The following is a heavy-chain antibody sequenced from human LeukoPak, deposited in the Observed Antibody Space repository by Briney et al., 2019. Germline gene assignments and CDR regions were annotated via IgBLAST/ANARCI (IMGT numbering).Heavy chain of an antibody. D-gene: IGHD3-22*01. V-gene: IGHV1-2*06. Sequence: ASVKVSCKASGYTFTGYYMHWVRQAPGQGPEWMGRINPNSGGTNYAQKFQGRVTMTRDTSISTAYMELSRLRSDDTAVYYCASPNYYDSSDAFDIWGQGTMVTVSS. J-gene: IGHJ3*02. CDR3: ASPNYYDSSDAFDI. CDR2: INPNSGGT. CDR1: GYTFTGYY.